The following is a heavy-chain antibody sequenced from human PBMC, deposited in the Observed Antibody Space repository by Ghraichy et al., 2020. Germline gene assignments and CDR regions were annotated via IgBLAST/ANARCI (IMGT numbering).Heavy chain of an antibody. CDR3: TRDHYNWNYLVYYYMDV. Sequence: GGSLRLSCTASGFTFGDYAMSWVRQAPGKGLEWVGFIRSKAYGGTTEYAASVKGRFTISRDDSKSIAYLQMNSLKTEDTAVYYCTRDHYNWNYLVYYYMDVWGKGTTVTVSS. CDR2: IRSKAYGGTT. V-gene: IGHV3-49*04. D-gene: IGHD1-7*01. J-gene: IGHJ6*03. CDR1: GFTFGDYA.